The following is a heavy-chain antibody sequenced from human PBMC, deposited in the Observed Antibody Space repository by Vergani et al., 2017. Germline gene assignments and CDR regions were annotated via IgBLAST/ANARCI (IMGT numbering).Heavy chain of an antibody. J-gene: IGHJ4*02. D-gene: IGHD1-26*01. V-gene: IGHV1-69*01. CDR3: ANQARGSYYWVY. Sequence: QVQLVQSGAEVKKPGSSVKVSCKASGGTFSSYAISWVRQAPVQGLEWMGGIIPIFGTANYAQKFQGRVPITADESTSTAYMELSSLRSEYTAVYYCANQARGSYYWVYWGQGTLVTVSS. CDR1: GGTFSSYA. CDR2: IIPIFGTA.